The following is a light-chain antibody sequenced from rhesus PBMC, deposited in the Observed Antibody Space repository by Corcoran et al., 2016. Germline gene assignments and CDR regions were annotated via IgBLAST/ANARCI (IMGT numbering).Light chain of an antibody. V-gene: IGKV1-19*01. CDR2: AAS. CDR1: QGISSW. Sequence: DIHMTQSPSSLSASVGDRVTITCQASQGISSWLAWYQQKPGKAPKLLNYAASSLQSGVPSRFSGRRSGTDYTLTISSLQPEDIATYYCQQYNNSPFTFGPGTKLDIK. J-gene: IGKJ3*01. CDR3: QQYNNSPFT.